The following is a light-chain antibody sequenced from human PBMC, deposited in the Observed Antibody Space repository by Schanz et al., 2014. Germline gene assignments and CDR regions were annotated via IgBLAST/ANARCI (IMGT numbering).Light chain of an antibody. Sequence: EIVMTQSPATLSVSPGQRATLFCRASQSVSSNVAWYQQKPGQAPRLLIYGAFARATGIPARFSGSRSGTEFTLTISSLQSEDFAVYYCQQYNKWPPLTFGQGTKVEIK. CDR3: QQYNKWPPLT. CDR2: GAF. V-gene: IGKV3-15*01. J-gene: IGKJ1*01. CDR1: QSVSSN.